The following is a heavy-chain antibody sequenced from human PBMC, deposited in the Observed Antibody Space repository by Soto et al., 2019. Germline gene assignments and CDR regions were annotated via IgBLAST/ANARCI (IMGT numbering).Heavy chain of an antibody. V-gene: IGHV1-69*12. Sequence: QVQLVQSGAEVKKPGSSVKVSCKASGGTFSSYAISWVRQAPGQGLEWMGGIIPIFGTANYAQKFQGRVTITADESTSTAYMELSSLRSEDTAVYYCASGVATILRGYGKSGFAYWGQGTLVTVSS. CDR2: IIPIFGTA. CDR1: GGTFSSYA. D-gene: IGHD5-12*01. CDR3: ASGVATILRGYGKSGFAY. J-gene: IGHJ4*02.